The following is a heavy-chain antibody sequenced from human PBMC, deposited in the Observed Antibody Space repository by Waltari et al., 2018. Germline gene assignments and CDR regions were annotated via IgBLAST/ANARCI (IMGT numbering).Heavy chain of an antibody. D-gene: IGHD1-26*01. CDR2: IKQSGLT. J-gene: IGHJ4*02. Sequence: QVQLHQGGAGLLKPSETLSLTCVVYDGSFSDYYWSWIRQPPGKGLEWLGEIKQSGLTNYNPSVKSRATMSLDTSKNQFSLKLSSLTAADTAVYYCAGGTASAWELGHSWGQGTLVTVSS. V-gene: IGHV4-34*01. CDR1: DGSFSDYY. CDR3: AGGTASAWELGHS.